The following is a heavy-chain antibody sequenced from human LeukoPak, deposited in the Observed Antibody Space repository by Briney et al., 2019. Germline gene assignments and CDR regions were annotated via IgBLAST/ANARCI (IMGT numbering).Heavy chain of an antibody. CDR3: AKRAAYCGGDCYPDDNWFDP. D-gene: IGHD2-21*02. CDR2: ISGDGGST. CDR1: GFTFDDYA. J-gene: IGHJ5*02. V-gene: IGHV3-43*02. Sequence: ETGGSLRLSCAASGFTFDDYAMHWVRQAPGKGLEWVSPISGDGGSTYYADSVKGRFTISRDNSKNSLYLQMNSLRTEDTALYYCAKRAAYCGGDCYPDDNWFDPWGQGTLVTVSS.